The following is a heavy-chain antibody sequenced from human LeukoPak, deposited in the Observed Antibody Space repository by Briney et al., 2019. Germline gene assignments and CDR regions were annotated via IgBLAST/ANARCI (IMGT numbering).Heavy chain of an antibody. D-gene: IGHD5-18*01. J-gene: IGHJ4*02. CDR3: ARGDTAMGD. CDR1: GGSISSSSYY. V-gene: IGHV4-39*01. CDR2: IYYSGST. Sequence: SETLSLTCTVSGGSISSSSYYWGWIRQPPGKGLEWIGSIYYSGSTYYNPSLKSRVTISVDTSKNQFSLKLSSVTAADTAVYYCARGDTAMGDWGQGTLVIVSS.